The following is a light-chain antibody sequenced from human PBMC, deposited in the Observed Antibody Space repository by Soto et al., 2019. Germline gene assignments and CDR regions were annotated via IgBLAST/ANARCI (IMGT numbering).Light chain of an antibody. Sequence: LTQAASVSGSPGQAVTIACSGTISDVGAFNYVSWYQQHPGKAPKLMIYDVSNRPSGVSNRFSGSTSGNTASLTISGLRAEDEADYYCNSYTSNNTSVFGTGTKVTVL. CDR2: DVS. CDR1: ISDVGAFNY. J-gene: IGLJ1*01. CDR3: NSYTSNNTSV. V-gene: IGLV2-14*03.